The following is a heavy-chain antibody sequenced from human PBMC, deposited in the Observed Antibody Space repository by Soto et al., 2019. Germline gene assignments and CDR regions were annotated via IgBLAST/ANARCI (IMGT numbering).Heavy chain of an antibody. J-gene: IGHJ4*02. Sequence: PETLCVTYTVSGASISNYYWSWIRQPAGKGLECLGRIYASGTTTYNPSLRSRVTMSVDTSKNQFSLNLNSVTAADTAVYYCAIESRSALGTMDYWCPGPLLTLSS. CDR1: GASISNYY. V-gene: IGHV4-4*07. D-gene: IGHD1-1*01. CDR2: IYASGTT. CDR3: AIESRSALGTMDY.